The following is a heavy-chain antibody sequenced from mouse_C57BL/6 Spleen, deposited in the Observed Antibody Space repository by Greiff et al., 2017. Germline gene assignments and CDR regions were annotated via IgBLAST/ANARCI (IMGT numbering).Heavy chain of an antibody. CDR2: IDPSDSYT. D-gene: IGHD1-1*01. CDR3: ARVRYGSRGDY. CDR1: GYTFTSYW. Sequence: QVQLQQPGAELVMPGASVKLSCKASGYTFTSYWMHWVKQRPGQGLEWIGEIDPSDSYTNYNQKFKGKSTLTVDKSSSTAYMQLSSLTSEDSAVYYCARVRYGSRGDYWGQGTTLTVSS. J-gene: IGHJ2*01. V-gene: IGHV1-69*01.